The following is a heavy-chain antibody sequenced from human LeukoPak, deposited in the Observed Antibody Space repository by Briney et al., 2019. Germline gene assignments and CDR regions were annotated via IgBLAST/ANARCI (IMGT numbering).Heavy chain of an antibody. D-gene: IGHD3-3*01. Sequence: GGSLRLSCAASGFTFSSYWMSWVRQAPGKGLEWVANIKQDGSDKYYVDSVKGRFTISRDNAKNSLYLQMNSLRVEDTAVYYCARDSEQGDLWSGYSHWGQGNLVTVSS. V-gene: IGHV3-7*01. CDR2: IKQDGSDK. J-gene: IGHJ4*02. CDR3: ARDSEQGDLWSGYSH. CDR1: GFTFSSYW.